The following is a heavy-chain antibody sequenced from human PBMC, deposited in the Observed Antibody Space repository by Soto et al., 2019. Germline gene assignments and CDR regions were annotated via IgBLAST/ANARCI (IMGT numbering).Heavy chain of an antibody. CDR2: MNPNSGNT. CDR1: GYTFTRYD. D-gene: IGHD3-22*01. J-gene: IGHJ6*02. Sequence: ASVKVSCKASGYTFTRYDINGVRQATGQGLEWMGWMNPNSGNTGYAQKFQGRVTMTRNTSISTDYMELSSLRSEDTAVYYCARVQFYYDSSAYYAVTYGMDVWGQGTTVTVSS. CDR3: ARVQFYYDSSAYYAVTYGMDV. V-gene: IGHV1-8*01.